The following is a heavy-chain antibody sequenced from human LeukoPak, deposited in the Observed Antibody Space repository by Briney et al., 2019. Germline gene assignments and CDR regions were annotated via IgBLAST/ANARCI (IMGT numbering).Heavy chain of an antibody. Sequence: GGSLRLSCAASGFTFSSYGMHWVRQAPGKGLEWVAFIRYDGSNKYYADSVKGRFTISRDNSKNTLYLQMNSLRAGDTAVYYCAKDYYDSSGYPYFDYWGQGTLVTVSS. D-gene: IGHD3-22*01. V-gene: IGHV3-30*02. J-gene: IGHJ4*02. CDR1: GFTFSSYG. CDR3: AKDYYDSSGYPYFDY. CDR2: IRYDGSNK.